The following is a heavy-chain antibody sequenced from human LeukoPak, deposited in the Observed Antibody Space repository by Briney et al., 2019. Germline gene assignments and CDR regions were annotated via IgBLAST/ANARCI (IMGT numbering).Heavy chain of an antibody. D-gene: IGHD5-18*01. CDR2: IGGSGGST. V-gene: IGHV3-23*01. CDR3: AKDRRYSSPYHFDY. Sequence: GGSLRLSCAASGFTFSSYAMSWVRQAPGKGLEWVSAIGGSGGSTYYADSVKGRFTISRDNSKNTLYLQMNSLRAEDTAAYYCAKDRRYSSPYHFDYWGQGTLVTVSS. J-gene: IGHJ4*02. CDR1: GFTFSSYA.